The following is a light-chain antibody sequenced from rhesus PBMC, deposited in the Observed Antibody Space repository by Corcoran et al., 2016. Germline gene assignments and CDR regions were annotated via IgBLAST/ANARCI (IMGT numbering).Light chain of an antibody. CDR2: GAS. CDR3: QETSNLWT. V-gene: IGKV3-31*02. Sequence: IVMTQSPATLSLSPGERATLSCRASQNVGTFLAWYQQKPGQSPRLLIYGASTRATAIPDRFSGSGSGTDFTLTISGLEAEDFAFYFCQETSNLWTFGQGTEVELK. J-gene: IGKJ1*01. CDR1: QNVGTF.